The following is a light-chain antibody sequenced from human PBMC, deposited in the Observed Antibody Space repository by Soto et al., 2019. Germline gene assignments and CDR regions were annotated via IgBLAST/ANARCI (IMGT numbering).Light chain of an antibody. Sequence: DIVMMNSRATLSVARVERATVSCRASQSVRSNLAWYQQKPGQAPRLLIYGASTRATGLPATLSGSGSRTEFTLTTSRLQSEDFAVYYCQQYNNWPPIAVGQGTKLDIK. CDR2: GAS. CDR3: QQYNNWPPIA. CDR1: QSVRSN. J-gene: IGKJ5*01. V-gene: IGKV3-15*01.